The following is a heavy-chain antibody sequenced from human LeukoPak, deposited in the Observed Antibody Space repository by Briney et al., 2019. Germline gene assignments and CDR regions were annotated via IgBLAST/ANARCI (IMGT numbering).Heavy chain of an antibody. Sequence: GGSLRLSCAASGFTFSSYSMNWVRQAPGKGLEWVSSISSSSSYIYYADSVKGRFTISRDNAKNSLYLQMNSLRAEDRAVYYCARAFYYYDSSGGNSWGQGTLVTVSS. CDR1: GFTFSSYS. CDR2: ISSSSSYI. CDR3: ARAFYYYDSSGGNS. J-gene: IGHJ4*02. D-gene: IGHD3-22*01. V-gene: IGHV3-21*01.